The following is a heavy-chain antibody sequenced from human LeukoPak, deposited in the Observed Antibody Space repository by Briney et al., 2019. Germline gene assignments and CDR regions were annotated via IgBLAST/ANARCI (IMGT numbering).Heavy chain of an antibody. D-gene: IGHD3-22*01. J-gene: IGHJ3*02. Sequence: GGSLRLSCAASGFTFSSYSMNWVRQAPGKGLEWVSYISSSSSTIYYADSVKGRFTISRDNAKNSLYLQMNSLRAEDTAVYYCWAYYYDSSGPLPAFDIWGQGTTVTISS. CDR3: WAYYYDSSGPLPAFDI. CDR2: ISSSSSTI. CDR1: GFTFSSYS. V-gene: IGHV3-48*01.